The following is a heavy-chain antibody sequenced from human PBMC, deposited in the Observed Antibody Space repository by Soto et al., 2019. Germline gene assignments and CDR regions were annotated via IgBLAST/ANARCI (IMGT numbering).Heavy chain of an antibody. D-gene: IGHD6-6*01. Sequence: QVQLVESGGGVVQPGRSLRLSCAASGFTFSSYAMHWVRQAPGKGLEWVAVISYDGSNKYYADSVKGRFTISRDISKNTLYLQMNSLRAEDTAVYYCARFRVAAPPGGFDYWGQGTLVTVSS. J-gene: IGHJ4*02. V-gene: IGHV3-30-3*01. CDR1: GFTFSSYA. CDR3: ARFRVAAPPGGFDY. CDR2: ISYDGSNK.